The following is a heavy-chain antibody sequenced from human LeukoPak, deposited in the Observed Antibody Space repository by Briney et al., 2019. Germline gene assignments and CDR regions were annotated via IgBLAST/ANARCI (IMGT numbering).Heavy chain of an antibody. J-gene: IGHJ6*03. V-gene: IGHV3-74*01. CDR3: ARDVYCGGDCYSADYMDV. Sequence: GGSLRLSCAASGFTFSSYWMHWVRQAPGKGLVWVSRINSDGSSTSYADSVKGRFTISRDNAKNTLYLQMNSLRAEDTAVYYCARDVYCGGDCYSADYMDVWGKGTTVTVSS. D-gene: IGHD2-21*02. CDR2: INSDGSST. CDR1: GFTFSSYW.